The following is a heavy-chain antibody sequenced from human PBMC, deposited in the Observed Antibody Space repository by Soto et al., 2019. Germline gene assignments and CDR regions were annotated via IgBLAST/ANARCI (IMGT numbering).Heavy chain of an antibody. J-gene: IGHJ5*02. Sequence: GGSLRLSCPASGFTLGDLGMYWVRQAPGKGLARVALISYEETNKCYADSVKGRFTISRDNSKNTLYLQMNSLRDEDTAVYYCTKVGGFCSGGSCYSGWFDPWGQGTLVTVSS. CDR2: ISYEETNK. CDR3: TKVGGFCSGGSCYSGWFDP. V-gene: IGHV3-30*18. D-gene: IGHD2-15*01. CDR1: GFTLGDLG.